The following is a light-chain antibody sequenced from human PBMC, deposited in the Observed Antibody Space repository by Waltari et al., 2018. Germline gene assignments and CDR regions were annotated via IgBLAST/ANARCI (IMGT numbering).Light chain of an antibody. CDR3: QQYGSSPPTG. V-gene: IGKV3-20*01. Sequence: TQSPGTLSLSPGERATLSCRASQSVNSRYLAWYQQKSGQAPRLLIHGASSRATGIPDRFSGSGSGTDFTLTISRLEPEDFAVYYCQQYGSSPPTGFGPGTKLDIK. CDR1: QSVNSRY. J-gene: IGKJ3*01. CDR2: GAS.